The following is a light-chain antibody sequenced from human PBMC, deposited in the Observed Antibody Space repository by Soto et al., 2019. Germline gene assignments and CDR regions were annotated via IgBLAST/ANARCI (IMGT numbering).Light chain of an antibody. CDR1: QSVSSSY. Sequence: EVVLTQSPGTLSLSPGERATLSCRASQSVSSSYLAWYQQKPGQAPRLLIYGASNRATGIPDRFSGSGSGTDFTLTVSRLEPEDFAVYYCHQYGSSPGTCGQGTKLEIK. J-gene: IGKJ2*01. CDR2: GAS. CDR3: HQYGSSPGT. V-gene: IGKV3-20*01.